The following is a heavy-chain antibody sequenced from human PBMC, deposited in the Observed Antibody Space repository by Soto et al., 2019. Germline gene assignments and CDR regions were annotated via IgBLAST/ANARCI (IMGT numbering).Heavy chain of an antibody. V-gene: IGHV4-4*02. D-gene: IGHD3-16*01. CDR2: IHHTVGT. Sequence: QVQLQESGPGLVKPSGTLSLTCAVSDDSISTDYWWSWVRQPPGKGLEWIGEIHHTVGTNYIQSLQSRITMSLDKSNNQLSLKLSSVTAADTAVYYCARGFDYRWVYWGQGTLVTVSS. J-gene: IGHJ4*02. CDR3: ARGFDYRWVY. CDR1: DDSISTDYW.